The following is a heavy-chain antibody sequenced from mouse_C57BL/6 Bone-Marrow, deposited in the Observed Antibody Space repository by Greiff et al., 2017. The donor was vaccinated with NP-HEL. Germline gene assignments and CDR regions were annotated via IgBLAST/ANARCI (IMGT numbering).Heavy chain of an antibody. V-gene: IGHV1-55*01. CDR1: GYTFTSYW. CDR3: ARRELRPYYCDY. D-gene: IGHD1-2*01. Sequence: QVQLQQPGAELVKPGASVKMSCKASGYTFTSYWITWVKQRPGQGLEWIGDIYPGSGSTNYNEKFKSKATLTVDTSSSTAYMQLSSLTSEDSAVYYCARRELRPYYCDYWGQGTTLTVSS. J-gene: IGHJ2*01. CDR2: IYPGSGST.